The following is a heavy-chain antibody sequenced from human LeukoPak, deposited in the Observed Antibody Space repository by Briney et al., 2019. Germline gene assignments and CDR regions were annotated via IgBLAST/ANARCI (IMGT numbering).Heavy chain of an antibody. CDR2: VIPILGIA. Sequence: GASVKVSCKASGGTFSSYAISWVRQAPGQGLEWMGRVIPILGIANYAQKFQGRVTITADKSTSTAYMELSSLRSEDTAVYYCARDARWALVGATSNWSDPWGQGTLVTVSS. J-gene: IGHJ5*02. V-gene: IGHV1-69*04. CDR1: GGTFSSYA. CDR3: ARDARWALVGATSNWSDP. D-gene: IGHD1-26*01.